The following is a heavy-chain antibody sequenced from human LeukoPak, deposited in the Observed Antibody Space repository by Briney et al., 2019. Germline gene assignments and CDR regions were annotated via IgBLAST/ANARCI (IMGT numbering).Heavy chain of an antibody. CDR2: IYTGDSDT. D-gene: IGHD1-26*01. Sequence: ESLKISCKGSGYSFSTYWIGWVRQMPGKGLEWMGIIYTGDSDTRYSPSFQGQVTISADRASSTAYLQWSSLKSSDTVMYYCARLGVGATYFDYWGQGTLVTVSS. V-gene: IGHV5-51*01. J-gene: IGHJ4*02. CDR1: GYSFSTYW. CDR3: ARLGVGATYFDY.